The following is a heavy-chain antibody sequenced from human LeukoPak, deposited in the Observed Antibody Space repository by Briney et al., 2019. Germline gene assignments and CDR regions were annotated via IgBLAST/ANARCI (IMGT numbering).Heavy chain of an antibody. CDR2: INSDESST. D-gene: IGHD2-15*01. CDR1: GFTFSTYW. CDR3: AKSRRAYCSGGSCFGLCDY. V-gene: IGHV3-74*01. Sequence: GGSLRLSCAASGFTFSTYWMHWVRQAPGKGLVWVSRINSDESSTNYADSVKGRFTISRDNAKNTLYLQMNSLRAEDTAVYYCAKSRRAYCSGGSCFGLCDYWGQGTLVTVSS. J-gene: IGHJ4*02.